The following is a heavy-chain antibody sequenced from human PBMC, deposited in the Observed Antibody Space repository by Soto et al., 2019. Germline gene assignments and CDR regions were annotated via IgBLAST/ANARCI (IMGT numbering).Heavy chain of an antibody. CDR2: IYWNDDK. CDR1: GFSLSSSGAS. Sequence: SGPTLVNPTQTLTLTCSFAGFSLSSSGASVGWIRQPPGKALEWLALIYWNDDKRFNPSLKSRLTVTKDTSKDQVVLTMTNMDPVDTATYYCAHSSTTTIFGVVIPSNWFDPWGQGTLVTVSS. J-gene: IGHJ5*02. V-gene: IGHV2-5*01. D-gene: IGHD3-3*01. CDR3: AHSSTTTIFGVVIPSNWFDP.